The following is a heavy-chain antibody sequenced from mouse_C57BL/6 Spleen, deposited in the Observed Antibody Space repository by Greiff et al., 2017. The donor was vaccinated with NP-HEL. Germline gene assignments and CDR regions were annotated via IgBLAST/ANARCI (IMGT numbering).Heavy chain of an antibody. CDR3: AREGVYDGYSRYFDV. Sequence: VQLVESGAELARPGASVKLSCKASGYTFTSYGISWVKQRTGQGLEWIGEIYPRSGNTYYNEKFKGKATLTADKSSSTVYMELRSLTSEDSAVYFCAREGVYDGYSRYFDVWGTGTTVTVSS. J-gene: IGHJ1*03. CDR2: IYPRSGNT. D-gene: IGHD2-3*01. V-gene: IGHV1-81*01. CDR1: GYTFTSYG.